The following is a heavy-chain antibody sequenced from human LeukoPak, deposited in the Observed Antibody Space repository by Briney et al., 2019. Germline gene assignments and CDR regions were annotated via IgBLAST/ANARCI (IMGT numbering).Heavy chain of an antibody. J-gene: IGHJ6*03. Sequence: GGSLRLSCAASGFTFSSYWMSWVRQAPGKGLEWVANIKQDGSEKYYVDSVKGRFTISRDNAKNSLYLQMNGLRAEDTAVYYCARIGYSYGPLGYYYYMDVWGKGTTVTISS. CDR3: ARIGYSYGPLGYYYYMDV. D-gene: IGHD5-18*01. CDR2: IKQDGSEK. CDR1: GFTFSSYW. V-gene: IGHV3-7*01.